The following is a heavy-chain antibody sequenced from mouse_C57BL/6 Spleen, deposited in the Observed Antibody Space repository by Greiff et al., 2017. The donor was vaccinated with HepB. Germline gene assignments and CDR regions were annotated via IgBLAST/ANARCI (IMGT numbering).Heavy chain of an antibody. D-gene: IGHD1-1*01. V-gene: IGHV1-64*01. CDR2: IHPNSGST. Sequence: VQLQQSGAELVKPGASVKLSCKASGYTFTSYWMHWVKQRPGQGLEWIGMIHPNSGSTNYNEKFKSKATLTVDKSSSTAYMQLSSLTSEDSAVYYCARETYYGSSPNYYAMDYWGQGTSVTVSS. CDR1: GYTFTSYW. CDR3: ARETYYGSSPNYYAMDY. J-gene: IGHJ4*01.